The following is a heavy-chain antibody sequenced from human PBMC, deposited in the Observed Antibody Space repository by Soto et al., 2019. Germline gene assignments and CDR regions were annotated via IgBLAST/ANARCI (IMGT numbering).Heavy chain of an antibody. Sequence: ASVKVSCKASGYTFTNYYVQWVRQAPGQGLEWMGVIHPDGGHTTYSQKFQDRVTMTRDTFTSTIYMELSSLRAEDTAVYYCARESGYRTPSAIDYWGQGTLVTVSS. D-gene: IGHD5-18*01. CDR1: GYTFTNYY. J-gene: IGHJ4*02. CDR2: IHPDGGHT. V-gene: IGHV1-46*01. CDR3: ARESGYRTPSAIDY.